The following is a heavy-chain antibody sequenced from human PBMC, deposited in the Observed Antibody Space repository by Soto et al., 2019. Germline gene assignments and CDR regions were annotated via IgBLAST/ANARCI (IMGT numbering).Heavy chain of an antibody. CDR1: GDTFRSYA. D-gene: IGHD3-16*02. CDR3: SSNKRGSYHFAY. J-gene: IGHJ4*02. CDR2: IIPIFGTT. Sequence: QVQLVQSGAEVKKPGSSVKVSCKASGDTFRSYAISWVRQAPGQGLEWMGGIIPIFGTTNHAQTFQGRVTIIADESTTTAYMELDSLRTEDTAVYYCSSNKRGSYHFAYWGQGTVVTVSS. V-gene: IGHV1-69*01.